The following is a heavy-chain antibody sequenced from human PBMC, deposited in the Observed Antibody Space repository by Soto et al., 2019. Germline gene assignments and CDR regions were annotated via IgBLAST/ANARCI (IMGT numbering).Heavy chain of an antibody. D-gene: IGHD4-17*01. Sequence: GESLKISCKGSGYSFTSYWIGWVRQMPGKGLEWMGIIYPGDSDTRYSPSFQGQVTISADKSISTAYLQWSSLKASDTAMYYCARHPLEYGDYWYFDLWGRGTLVTVSS. CDR3: ARHPLEYGDYWYFDL. V-gene: IGHV5-51*01. J-gene: IGHJ2*01. CDR1: GYSFTSYW. CDR2: IYPGDSDT.